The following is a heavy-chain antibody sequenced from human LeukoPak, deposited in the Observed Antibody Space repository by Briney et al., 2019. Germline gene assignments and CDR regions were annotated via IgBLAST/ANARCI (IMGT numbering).Heavy chain of an antibody. J-gene: IGHJ6*02. Sequence: SETLSLTCAVYGGSFSGYYWSWIRQPPGEGLEWIGEINHSGSTNYNPSLKSRVTISVDTSKNQFSLKLSSVTAADTAVYYCASGYCSSTSCYRFYGMDVWGQGTTVTVSS. D-gene: IGHD2-2*01. CDR3: ASGYCSSTSCYRFYGMDV. V-gene: IGHV4-34*01. CDR2: INHSGST. CDR1: GGSFSGYY.